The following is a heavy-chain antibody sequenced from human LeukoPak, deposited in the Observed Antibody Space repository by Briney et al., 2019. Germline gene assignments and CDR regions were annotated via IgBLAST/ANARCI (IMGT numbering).Heavy chain of an antibody. D-gene: IGHD3-22*01. J-gene: IGHJ4*02. CDR3: ATDMTWAPDYYDSSGYRR. V-gene: IGHV1-8*03. CDR2: MNPNSGNT. CDR1: GYTFTSYD. Sequence: ASVKVSCKASGYTFTSYDINWMRQATGQGLEWMGWMNPNSGNTGYAQKFQGRVTITRNTSISTAYMELSSLRSEDTAVYYCATDMTWAPDYYDSSGYRRWGQGTLVTVSS.